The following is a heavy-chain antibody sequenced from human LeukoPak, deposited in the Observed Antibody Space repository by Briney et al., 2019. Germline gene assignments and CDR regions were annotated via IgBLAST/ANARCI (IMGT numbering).Heavy chain of an antibody. Sequence: GGSLRLSCAASGFTFSDYAMSWVRQAPGKGLEWVSAISGSGGSTYYADSVKGRFTISRDNSKNTLYLQMNSLRAEDTAVYYCAKVSPFNYYDSSGYYDYWGQGTLVTVSS. V-gene: IGHV3-23*01. CDR1: GFTFSDYA. CDR3: AKVSPFNYYDSSGYYDY. CDR2: ISGSGGST. J-gene: IGHJ4*02. D-gene: IGHD3-22*01.